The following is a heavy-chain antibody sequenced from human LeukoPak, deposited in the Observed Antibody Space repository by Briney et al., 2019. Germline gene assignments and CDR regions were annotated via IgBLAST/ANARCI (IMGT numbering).Heavy chain of an antibody. V-gene: IGHV1-8*02. CDR3: ARGDVLRYFDWLLEGNWFDP. J-gene: IGHJ5*02. D-gene: IGHD3-9*01. CDR1: GYSFTGHY. CDR2: MNPNSGNT. Sequence: ASVKVSCKASGYSFTGHYIHWVRQAPGQGLEWMGWMNPNSGNTGYAQKFQGRVTMTRNTSISTAYMELSSLRSEDTAVYYCARGDVLRYFDWLLEGNWFDPWGQGTLVTVSS.